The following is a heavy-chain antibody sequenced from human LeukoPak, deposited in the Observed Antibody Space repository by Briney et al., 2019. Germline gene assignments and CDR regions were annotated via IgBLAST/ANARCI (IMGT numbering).Heavy chain of an antibody. D-gene: IGHD6-13*01. Sequence: GGSLRLSCAASGFTFSSYSMNWVRQAPGKGLEWVSSICSTSDIYCADSVKGRFNISRDNAKNSLYLQMNSLRTGDTAVYYCARGEQLGHLEYFQHWGQGTLVTVSS. V-gene: IGHV3-21*01. CDR3: ARGEQLGHLEYFQH. CDR2: ICSTSDI. CDR1: GFTFSSYS. J-gene: IGHJ1*01.